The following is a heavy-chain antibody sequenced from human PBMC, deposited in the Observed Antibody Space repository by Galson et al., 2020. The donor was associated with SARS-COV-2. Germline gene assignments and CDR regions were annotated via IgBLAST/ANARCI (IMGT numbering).Heavy chain of an antibody. CDR3: AREGSYYYDSSGFAFDI. D-gene: IGHD3-22*01. CDR2: IYYSGST. CDR1: GGSISSDGYY. J-gene: IGHJ3*02. V-gene: IGHV4-31*03. Sequence: SEILSLTCTVSGGSISSDGYYWSWIRQHPGKGLEWIGYIYYSGSTYYNPSLKSRVTISVDTSKNQFSLKLSSVTAADTAVYYCAREGSYYYDSSGFAFDIWGQGTMVTVSS.